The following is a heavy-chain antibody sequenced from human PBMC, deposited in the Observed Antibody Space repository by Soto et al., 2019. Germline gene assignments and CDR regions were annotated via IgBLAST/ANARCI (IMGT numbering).Heavy chain of an antibody. D-gene: IGHD3-16*01. Sequence: VQLVESGGGVVQPGGSLRLSCAASGFTVSTKYMSWVRQAPGKGLEWVSVIYSGGSTFYADSVRGRFTISRDNSKNAMNLQMNSLRAEDTAVYYCARDPWAADYWGQGTLVTVSS. V-gene: IGHV3-66*01. CDR3: ARDPWAADY. CDR2: IYSGGST. CDR1: GFTVSTKY. J-gene: IGHJ4*02.